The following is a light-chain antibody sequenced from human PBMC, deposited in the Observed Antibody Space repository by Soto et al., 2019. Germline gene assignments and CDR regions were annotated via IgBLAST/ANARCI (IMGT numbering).Light chain of an antibody. V-gene: IGLV2-14*01. Sequence: QSVLTQPASVSGSPGQSITISCTGTSSDVGGYNYVSWYQQHPGKAPKLMIYDVSNRPSGVSNRFSGSKSGNTASLTISGLQAEDEADYYCSSYTSSSTLFDVFGTGTKVTGL. CDR1: SSDVGGYNY. J-gene: IGLJ1*01. CDR3: SSYTSSSTLFDV. CDR2: DVS.